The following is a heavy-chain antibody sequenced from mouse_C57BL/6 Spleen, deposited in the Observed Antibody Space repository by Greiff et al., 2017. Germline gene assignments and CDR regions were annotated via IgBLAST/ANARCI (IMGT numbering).Heavy chain of an antibody. D-gene: IGHD2-5*01. CDR2: IYPGDGDT. Sequence: VQLQQSGPELVKPGASVKLSCKASGYAFSSSWMNWVKQRPGKGLEWIGRIYPGDGDTNYNGKFKGRATLTADKSSSTAYMQLSSLTSNDSAVYFCSRYYSNYWGFDYGGQGTTLTVSS. CDR3: SRYYSNYWGFDY. J-gene: IGHJ2*01. V-gene: IGHV1-82*01. CDR1: GYAFSSSW.